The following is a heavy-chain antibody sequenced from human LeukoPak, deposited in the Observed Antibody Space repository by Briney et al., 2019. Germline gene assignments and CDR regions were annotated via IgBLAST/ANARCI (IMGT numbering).Heavy chain of an antibody. Sequence: GGSLRLSCAASGFTFSSYGMSWVRQAPGKGLEWVSAISGSGGSTYYADSVKGRFTISRDNSKNTLYLQMNSLRAEDTAVYYCAKVGEQDDYVWGSYRLSWDYYYYYMDVWGKGTTVTISS. V-gene: IGHV3-23*01. J-gene: IGHJ6*03. CDR3: AKVGEQDDYVWGSYRLSWDYYYYYMDV. D-gene: IGHD3-16*02. CDR1: GFTFSSYG. CDR2: ISGSGGST.